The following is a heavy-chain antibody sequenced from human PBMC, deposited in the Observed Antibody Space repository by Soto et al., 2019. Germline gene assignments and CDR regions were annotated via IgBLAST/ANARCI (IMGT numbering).Heavy chain of an antibody. Sequence: VQLLESGGGLVQPGGSLRLSCAASGFTFSTYAMNWVRQTPGEGLEWVSGISDSGTNPYYADSVKGRFTISRDNSKNTLYLQMDSLRAEDTGIYYCARYVLGLSPWWYNWFDRWGQGTLVSVSS. CDR1: GFTFSTYA. D-gene: IGHD2-8*02. V-gene: IGHV3-23*01. CDR2: ISDSGTNP. J-gene: IGHJ5*02. CDR3: ARYVLGLSPWWYNWFDR.